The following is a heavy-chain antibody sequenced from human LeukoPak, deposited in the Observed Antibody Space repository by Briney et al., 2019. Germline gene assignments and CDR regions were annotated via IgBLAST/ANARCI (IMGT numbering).Heavy chain of an antibody. D-gene: IGHD6-13*01. Sequence: GASVKVSCQASGYTFTSYGISWVRQAPGKGLEWMGWISAYNGNTNYAQKLQGRVTMTTDTSTSTAYMELRSLRSDDTAVYYCARVAAAGTQNWFDPWGQGTLVTVSS. CDR2: ISAYNGNT. J-gene: IGHJ5*02. V-gene: IGHV1-18*01. CDR1: GYTFTSYG. CDR3: ARVAAAGTQNWFDP.